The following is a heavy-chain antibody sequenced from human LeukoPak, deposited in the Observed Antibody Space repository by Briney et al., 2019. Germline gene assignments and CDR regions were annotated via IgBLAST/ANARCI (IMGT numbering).Heavy chain of an antibody. J-gene: IGHJ4*02. D-gene: IGHD6-13*01. CDR2: IYSDSRT. CDR1: GFTVSSNY. V-gene: IGHV3-53*01. Sequence: PGGSLRLSCAASGFTVSSNYMRWVRQAPGKGLECVSVIYSDSRTYYADSVKGRFTISRDNSKNTLYLQMNSLRAEDTAVYYCARAPVYSSSWYDYWGQGTLVTVSS. CDR3: ARAPVYSSSWYDY.